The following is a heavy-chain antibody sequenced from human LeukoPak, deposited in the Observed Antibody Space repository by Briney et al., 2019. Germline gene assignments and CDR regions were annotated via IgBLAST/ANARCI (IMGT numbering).Heavy chain of an antibody. J-gene: IGHJ5*02. Sequence: KPSETLSLTCTVSGGSISSSSYYWGWIRQPPGKGLEWIGSIYYSGSTYYNPSLKSRVTISVDTSKNQFSLKLGSVTAADTAVYYCARDKGVNQALNWFDPWGQGTLVTVSS. CDR3: ARDKGVNQALNWFDP. CDR1: GGSISSSSYY. V-gene: IGHV4-39*07. CDR2: IYYSGST. D-gene: IGHD2-8*01.